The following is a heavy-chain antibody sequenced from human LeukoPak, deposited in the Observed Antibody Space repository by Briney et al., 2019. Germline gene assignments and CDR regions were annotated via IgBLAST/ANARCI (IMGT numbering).Heavy chain of an antibody. J-gene: IGHJ6*02. Sequence: GGSLRLSCAASGFTFSSYAMSWVRQAPGKGLEWVSAISGSAGTTYYADSVKGRFTISRDNSKNTLYLQMNSLRAEDTAVYYCAKGYSPATVVVVARDYYYGMDVWGQGTTVTVSS. V-gene: IGHV3-23*01. CDR1: GFTFSSYA. CDR2: ISGSAGTT. D-gene: IGHD2-15*01. CDR3: AKGYSPATVVVVARDYYYGMDV.